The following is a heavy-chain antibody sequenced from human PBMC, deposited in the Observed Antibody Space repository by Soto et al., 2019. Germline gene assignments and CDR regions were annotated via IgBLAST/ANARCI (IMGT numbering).Heavy chain of an antibody. Sequence: GASVKVSCKASGGTFSSYTISWVRQAPGQGLEWMGRIIPILGIANYAQKFQGRVTITADKSTSTAYMELSSLRSEDTAVYYCASNYYDILTGYVEVADYYSGMDVWGQGTTVTVSS. CDR2: IIPILGIA. CDR1: GGTFSSYT. D-gene: IGHD3-9*01. J-gene: IGHJ6*02. CDR3: ASNYYDILTGYVEVADYYSGMDV. V-gene: IGHV1-69*02.